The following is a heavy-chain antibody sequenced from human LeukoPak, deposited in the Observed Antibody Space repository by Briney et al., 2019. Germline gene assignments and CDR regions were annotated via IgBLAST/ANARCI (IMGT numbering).Heavy chain of an antibody. CDR1: GYTLTELS. CDR2: FDPEDGET. Sequence: GASVKVSCKVSGYTLTELSMHWVRQAPGKGLEWMGGFDPEDGETIYAQKFQGRVTMTEDTSTDTAYMELSSLRSEDTAVCYCAPTWYSSGWYMVYWGQGTLVTVSS. J-gene: IGHJ4*02. V-gene: IGHV1-24*01. D-gene: IGHD6-19*01. CDR3: APTWYSSGWYMVY.